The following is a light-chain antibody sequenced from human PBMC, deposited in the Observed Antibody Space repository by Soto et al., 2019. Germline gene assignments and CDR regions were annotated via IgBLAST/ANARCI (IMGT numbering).Light chain of an antibody. Sequence: EIVMTQSPATLSVSPGERATISCRASQSVSRNLAWYHQKPGQAPRRLIYGASTRSTGIPARFSGSGSGTEFTLTISSLQSEDFAVYYCQQYKNWPLTFGGGNKVEIK. V-gene: IGKV3-15*01. CDR1: QSVSRN. CDR2: GAS. J-gene: IGKJ4*01. CDR3: QQYKNWPLT.